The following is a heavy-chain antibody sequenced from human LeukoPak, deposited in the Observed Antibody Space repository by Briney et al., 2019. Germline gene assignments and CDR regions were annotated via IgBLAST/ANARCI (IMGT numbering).Heavy chain of an antibody. V-gene: IGHV4-59*12. CDR3: ARGQQWLKNYFDY. CDR2: VYYSGST. J-gene: IGHJ4*02. CDR1: GGSISTYY. Sequence: PSETLSLTCTVSGGSISTYYWSWIRQPPGKGLEWIGYVYYSGSTNYNPSLKSRVTISVDTSKNQFSLKLSSVTAADTAVYYCARGQQWLKNYFDYWGQGTLVTVSS. D-gene: IGHD6-19*01.